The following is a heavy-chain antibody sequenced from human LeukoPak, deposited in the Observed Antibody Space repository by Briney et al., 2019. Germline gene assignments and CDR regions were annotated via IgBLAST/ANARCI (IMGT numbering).Heavy chain of an antibody. CDR2: IPYDGSNK. Sequence: GGSLRHSCEPSGLNFRTYVMHCVRQAPGKGLECITLIPYDGSNKYYADSVKGRFTISRDNSKNTLYLQMNSLRAEDTAVYYCARYYGSGRGYYGLDVWGQGTTVTVFS. D-gene: IGHD3-10*01. J-gene: IGHJ6*02. V-gene: IGHV3-30*03. CDR3: ARYYGSGRGYYGLDV. CDR1: GLNFRTYV.